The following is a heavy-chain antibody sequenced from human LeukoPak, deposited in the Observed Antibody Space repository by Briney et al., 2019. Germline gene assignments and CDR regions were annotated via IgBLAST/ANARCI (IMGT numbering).Heavy chain of an antibody. CDR3: ARGPLYYSDSRGNPGDH. D-gene: IGHD3-22*01. J-gene: IGHJ4*02. V-gene: IGHV1-46*01. CDR2: INPSGGST. Sequence: ASVKVSCKASGYTFTSYYMHWVRQAPGQGLEWMGIINPSGGSTSYAQKFQGRVTMTRDMSTSTVYMELSSLRAEDTAVYYCARGPLYYSDSRGNPGDHWGQGTLVTVSS. CDR1: GYTFTSYY.